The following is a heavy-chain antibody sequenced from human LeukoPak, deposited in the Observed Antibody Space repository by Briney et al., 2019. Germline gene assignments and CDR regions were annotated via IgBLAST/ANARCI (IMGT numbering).Heavy chain of an antibody. Sequence: GGSLRLSCAASGFTFSSYWMHWVRQAPGKGLVWVSRINSDGGSTSYADSVKGRFTISRDNAKNTLYLQMNSLRAEDTAVYYCAIQGYCSSTSCYTDENWFDPWGQGTLVTVSS. CDR3: AIQGYCSSTSCYTDENWFDP. CDR2: INSDGGST. D-gene: IGHD2-2*02. V-gene: IGHV3-74*01. CDR1: GFTFSSYW. J-gene: IGHJ5*02.